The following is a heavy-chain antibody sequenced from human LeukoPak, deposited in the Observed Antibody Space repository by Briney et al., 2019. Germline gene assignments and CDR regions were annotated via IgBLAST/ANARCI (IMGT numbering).Heavy chain of an antibody. J-gene: IGHJ4*02. CDR3: ARGGHIAAAGTYDY. D-gene: IGHD6-13*01. Sequence: PSETLSLTCTVSGGSISSYYWSWIRQPPGKGLEWLGNIFYSGSPNYNPSLKSRVTVSFDTSKNQFSLNLSSVTAADTAVYYCARGGHIAAAGTYDYWGQGTLVTVSS. V-gene: IGHV4-59*08. CDR1: GGSISSYY. CDR2: IFYSGSP.